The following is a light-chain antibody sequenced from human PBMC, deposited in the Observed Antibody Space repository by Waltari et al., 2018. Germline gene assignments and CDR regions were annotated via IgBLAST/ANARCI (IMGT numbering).Light chain of an antibody. CDR3: QKYNSYSRP. V-gene: IGKV1-5*03. J-gene: IGKJ1*01. Sequence: DIHMTQSPSTLSASVGDRDTITCRASQSISSWVAWYQPKPGKAPKPLIYKASSLESGVPSSFCGSGSGEEVPLPLSSLQPDYFATYYCQKYNSYSRPFAQWTKVEI. CDR2: KAS. CDR1: QSISSW.